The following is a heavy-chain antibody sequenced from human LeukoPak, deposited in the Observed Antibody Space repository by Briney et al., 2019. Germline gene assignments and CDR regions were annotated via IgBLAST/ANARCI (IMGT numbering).Heavy chain of an antibody. CDR3: AKDGLGDYDLWSGSNFDY. CDR1: GFTFSSYA. D-gene: IGHD3-3*01. J-gene: IGHJ4*02. CDR2: ISGSGGST. V-gene: IGHV3-23*01. Sequence: GGSLRLSCAASGFTFSSYAMSWVRQAPGKGLEWVSAISGSGGSTYYADSVKGRFTISRDNSKNTLYLQMNSLRAEDTAVYYCAKDGLGDYDLWSGSNFDYWGQGTLVTVSS.